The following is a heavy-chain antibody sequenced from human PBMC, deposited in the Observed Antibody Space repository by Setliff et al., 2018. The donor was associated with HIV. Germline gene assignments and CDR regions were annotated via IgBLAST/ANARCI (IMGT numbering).Heavy chain of an antibody. CDR3: ARDRRAVSRSVVPAANHAFDI. CDR2: ITAGGGST. CDR1: GFTFSDHS. Sequence: PGGSLRLSCTASGFTFSDHSMTWIRQAPEKGLEWVSYITAGGGSTFYADSVKGRFTISRDNAKNSLYLQMNSLRAEDTAVYYCARDRRAVSRSVVPAANHAFDIWGQGTMVTVSS. V-gene: IGHV3-11*04. D-gene: IGHD2-2*01. J-gene: IGHJ3*02.